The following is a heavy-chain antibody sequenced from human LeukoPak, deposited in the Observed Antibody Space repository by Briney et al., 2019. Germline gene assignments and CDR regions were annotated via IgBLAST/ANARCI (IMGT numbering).Heavy chain of an antibody. CDR2: INGDGSIT. Sequence: GGSLRLPCAASGFTFSSYAMSWVRQAPGKGLVWVSRINGDGSITTYADSVKGRFTISRDNAKNMLYLQLDSLTAEDTAVYYCSRGLVGYYHDSSTYPDSWGQGTLVTVSS. J-gene: IGHJ4*02. D-gene: IGHD3-22*01. CDR3: SRGLVGYYHDSSTYPDS. CDR1: GFTFSSYA. V-gene: IGHV3-74*01.